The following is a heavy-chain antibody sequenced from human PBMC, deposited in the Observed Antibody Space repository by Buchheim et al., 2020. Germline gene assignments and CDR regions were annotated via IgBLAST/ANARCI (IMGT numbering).Heavy chain of an antibody. D-gene: IGHD6-19*01. CDR2: ITPILGIA. CDR3: AREQWYGMDV. Sequence: QVPLVQSGAEVKKPGSSVKVSCKASGGTFSNYTISWVRQAPGQGLEWMGRITPILGIADYAQKFQGRVTIIADHFTSTAYMDLSSLRSEDTAVYYCAREQWYGMDVWGQGTT. CDR1: GGTFSNYT. J-gene: IGHJ6*02. V-gene: IGHV1-69*08.